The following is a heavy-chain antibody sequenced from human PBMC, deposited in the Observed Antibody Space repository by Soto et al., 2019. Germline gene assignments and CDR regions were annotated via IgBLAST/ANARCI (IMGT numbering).Heavy chain of an antibody. V-gene: IGHV1-18*01. Sequence: QVQLVQSGAEVQKPGASVKVSCKASGYIFPDYGISWVRQVPGQGLEWMGWISRNNGATNYAQKFQGRVTITTDTSTSTAYIELGGLKSDDTAVYYGARAPGAATRFDPWGQGTLVTVSS. D-gene: IGHD3-10*01. CDR3: ARAPGAATRFDP. CDR1: GYIFPDYG. J-gene: IGHJ5*02. CDR2: ISRNNGAT.